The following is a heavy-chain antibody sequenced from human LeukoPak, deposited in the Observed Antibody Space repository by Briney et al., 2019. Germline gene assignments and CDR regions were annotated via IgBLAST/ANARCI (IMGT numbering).Heavy chain of an antibody. CDR1: GFTVSSYG. V-gene: IGHV3-33*01. D-gene: IGHD3-10*01. CDR2: IWYDGSNE. CDR3: ARDRARHFDY. J-gene: IGHJ4*02. Sequence: PGGSLRLSCAASGFTVSSYGMHWVRQAPGKGLEWVAVIWYDGSNEYYGDFVKGRFTISRDNSKNTVYLQMTSLRLEDTAVYYCARDRARHFDYWGQGTLVTVSS.